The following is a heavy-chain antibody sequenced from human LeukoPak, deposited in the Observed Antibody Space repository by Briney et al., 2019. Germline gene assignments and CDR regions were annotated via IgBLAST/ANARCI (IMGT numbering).Heavy chain of an antibody. CDR1: GGTFSSYA. V-gene: IGHV1-69*05. D-gene: IGHD6-19*01. Sequence: GASVKVSCXGSGGTFSSYAISWVRQAPGQGLEWMGGIIPIFGTANYAQKFQGRVTITTDESTSTAYMELSSLRSEDTAVYYCARVLYSSGWYFDYWGQGTLVTVSS. CDR2: IIPIFGTA. J-gene: IGHJ4*02. CDR3: ARVLYSSGWYFDY.